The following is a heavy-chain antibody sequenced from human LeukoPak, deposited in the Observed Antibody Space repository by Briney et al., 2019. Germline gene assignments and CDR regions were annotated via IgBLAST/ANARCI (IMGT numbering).Heavy chain of an antibody. D-gene: IGHD3-10*01. CDR1: GYTFTGYY. Sequence: GASVKVSCKASGYTFTGYYMHWVRQAPGQGLEWMGRINPNSGGTNYAQKFQGRVTMTRDTSISTAYMELSRLRSNDTAVYYCARGVRGVNNWFDPWGQGTLVTVPS. J-gene: IGHJ5*02. V-gene: IGHV1-2*06. CDR2: INPNSGGT. CDR3: ARGVRGVNNWFDP.